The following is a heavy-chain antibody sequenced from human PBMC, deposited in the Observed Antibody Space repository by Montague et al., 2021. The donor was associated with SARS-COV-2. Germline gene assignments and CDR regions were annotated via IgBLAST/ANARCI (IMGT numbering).Heavy chain of an antibody. Sequence: SLRLSCAASGFTFSSYSMNWVRQAPGKGLEWVSSISSSSSTIYYADSVKGRFTISRDNAKNSLYRQMNSMRAEDTAVYYCARGNGGRNRRSLEWLSPYGMDVWGQGTTVTVSS. D-gene: IGHD3-3*01. V-gene: IGHV3-48*04. J-gene: IGHJ6*02. CDR1: GFTFSSYS. CDR3: ARGNGGRNRRSLEWLSPYGMDV. CDR2: ISSSSSTI.